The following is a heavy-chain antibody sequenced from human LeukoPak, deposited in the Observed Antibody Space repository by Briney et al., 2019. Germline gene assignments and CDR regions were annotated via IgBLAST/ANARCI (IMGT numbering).Heavy chain of an antibody. CDR2: IYYSGST. CDR3: AREVGFGELGFDY. J-gene: IGHJ4*02. D-gene: IGHD3-10*01. CDR1: GGSISSGDYY. Sequence: SRTLSLTCTVSGGSISSGDYYWSWIRQPPGKGLEWIGYIYYSGSTYYNPSLMSRVTISVDTSKNQFSLKLSSVTAADTAVYYCAREVGFGELGFDYWGQGTLVTVSS. V-gene: IGHV4-30-4*01.